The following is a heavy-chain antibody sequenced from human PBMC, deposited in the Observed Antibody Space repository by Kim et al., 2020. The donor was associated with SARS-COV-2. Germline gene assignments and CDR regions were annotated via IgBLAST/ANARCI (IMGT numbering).Heavy chain of an antibody. D-gene: IGHD4-17*01. CDR3: ARGKRLTTVTDFDY. CDR2: IYYSGST. Sequence: SETLSLTCTVSGVSISSYYWSWIRQPPGKGLEWIGYIYYSGSTNYNPSLKSRVTITVDTSKNQFSLKLRSVTAADTAVYYCARGKRLTTVTDFDYWGQGTRVTVSS. J-gene: IGHJ4*02. CDR1: GVSISSYY. V-gene: IGHV4-59*01.